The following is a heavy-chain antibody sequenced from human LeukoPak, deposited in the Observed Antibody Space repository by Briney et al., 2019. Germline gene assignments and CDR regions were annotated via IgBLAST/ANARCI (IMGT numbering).Heavy chain of an antibody. CDR2: IIPIFGIA. CDR3: AGSYCGGDCHRGYYYYGMDV. V-gene: IGHV1-69*04. D-gene: IGHD2-21*02. J-gene: IGHJ6*02. CDR1: GGTFSSYA. Sequence: SVKVSCKASGGTFSSYAISCVRQAPGQGLEWMGRIIPIFGIANYAQKFQGRVTITADKSTSTAYMELSSLRSEDTAVYYCAGSYCGGDCHRGYYYYGMDVWGQGTTVTVSS.